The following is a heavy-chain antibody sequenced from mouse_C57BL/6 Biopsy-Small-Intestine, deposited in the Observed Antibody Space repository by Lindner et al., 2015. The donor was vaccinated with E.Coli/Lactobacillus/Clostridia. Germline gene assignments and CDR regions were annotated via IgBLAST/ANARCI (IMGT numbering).Heavy chain of an antibody. J-gene: IGHJ3*01. CDR2: INPYNDGT. V-gene: IGHV1-14*01. CDR1: GYTFTIYV. Sequence: VQLQGSGPELVKPGASVKMSCKASGYTFTIYVIYWVKQKPGQGLEWIGHINPYNDGTQYNEKFKGKATLTSDKSSSTAYMELSSLTSEDSAVYYCARDDAAFAYWGQGTLVTVSA. CDR3: ARDDAAFAY.